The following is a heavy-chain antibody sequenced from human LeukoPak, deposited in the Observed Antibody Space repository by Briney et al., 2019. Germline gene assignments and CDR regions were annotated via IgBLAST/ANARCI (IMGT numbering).Heavy chain of an antibody. J-gene: IGHJ6*02. CDR2: IYYSGST. V-gene: IGHV4-59*01. Sequence: SETLSLTCTVFGGSISSYYWSWIRQPPGKGLEWIGYIYYSGSTNYNPSLKSRVTISVDTSKNQFSLKLSSVTAADTAVYYCARDPSRFGELWGYYYYGMDVWGQGTTVTVSS. CDR3: ARDPSRFGELWGYYYYGMDV. CDR1: GGSISSYY. D-gene: IGHD3-10*01.